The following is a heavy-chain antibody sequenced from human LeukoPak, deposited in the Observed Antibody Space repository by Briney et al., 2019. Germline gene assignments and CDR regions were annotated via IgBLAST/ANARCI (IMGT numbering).Heavy chain of an antibody. Sequence: SETLSLTCTVSGGSISSYYWSWIRQPPGKGLEWIGYIYYSGSTNYNPSLKSRVTISVDTSKNQFSLKLSSVTAADTAVYYCATGLFGGTTYYYYMDVWGKGTTVTVSS. D-gene: IGHD3-16*01. CDR1: GGSISSYY. J-gene: IGHJ6*03. V-gene: IGHV4-59*01. CDR3: ATGLFGGTTYYYYMDV. CDR2: IYYSGST.